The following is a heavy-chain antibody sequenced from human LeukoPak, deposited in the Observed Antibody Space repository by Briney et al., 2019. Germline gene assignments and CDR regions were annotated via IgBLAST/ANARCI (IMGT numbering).Heavy chain of an antibody. CDR2: IYPGDSDT. CDR3: ARPLGAYYAMDV. Sequence: GESLKISCKASGYTFTTYWIAWVRQMPGKGLEWMGMIYPGDSDTIYSPSFQGQVTISADKSISTAYLQWTSLKASDSAMYYCARPLGAYYAMDVWGQGTTVTVSS. J-gene: IGHJ6*02. CDR1: GYTFTTYW. V-gene: IGHV5-51*01.